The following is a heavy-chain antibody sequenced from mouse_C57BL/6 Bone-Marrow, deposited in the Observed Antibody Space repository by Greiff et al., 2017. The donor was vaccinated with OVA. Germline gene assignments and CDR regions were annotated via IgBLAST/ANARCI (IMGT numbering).Heavy chain of an antibody. Sequence: QVQLQQPGAELVKPGASVKLSCKASGYTFTSYWMQWVKQRPGQGLEWIGEIDPSDSYTNYNQKFKGKATLTVDPSSSTAYMQLSSLTSEDSAVYYCARDGVYYYGSSFDWYFDVWGTGTTVTVSS. V-gene: IGHV1-50*01. CDR2: IDPSDSYT. CDR1: GYTFTSYW. CDR3: ARDGVYYYGSSFDWYFDV. D-gene: IGHD1-1*01. J-gene: IGHJ1*03.